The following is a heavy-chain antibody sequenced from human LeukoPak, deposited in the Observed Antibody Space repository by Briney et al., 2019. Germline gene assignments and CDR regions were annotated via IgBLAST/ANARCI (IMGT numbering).Heavy chain of an antibody. CDR2: INPNSGGT. V-gene: IGHV1-2*02. CDR3: GRDGLVQQLAYYYYYYMDV. J-gene: IGHJ6*03. CDR1: GYTFTGYY. Sequence: ASVKVSCKASGYTFTGYYMHWVRQAPGQGLEWMGWINPNSGGTNYAQKWQGRFTITRDTSITTAYMELSRLRSDDTAVYYCGRDGLVQQLAYYYYYYMDVWGKGTTVTVSS. D-gene: IGHD6-13*01.